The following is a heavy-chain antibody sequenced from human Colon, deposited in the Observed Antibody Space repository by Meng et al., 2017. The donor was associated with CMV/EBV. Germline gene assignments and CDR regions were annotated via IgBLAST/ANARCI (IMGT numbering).Heavy chain of an antibody. D-gene: IGHD3-9*01. Sequence: GESLKISCAASGFTFSNAWMSWVRQAPGKGLEWVGRIKSKTDGGTTDYAAPVKGRFTISRDDSKNTLYLQMNSLKTEGTAVYYCTTDKTSYYDILTGAIGFDYWGQGTLVTVSS. CDR1: GFTFSNAW. CDR3: TTDKTSYYDILTGAIGFDY. J-gene: IGHJ4*02. CDR2: IKSKTDGGTT. V-gene: IGHV3-15*01.